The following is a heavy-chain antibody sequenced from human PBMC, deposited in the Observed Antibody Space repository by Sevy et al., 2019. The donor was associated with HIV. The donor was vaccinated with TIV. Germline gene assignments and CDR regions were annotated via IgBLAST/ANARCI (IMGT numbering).Heavy chain of an antibody. D-gene: IGHD3-22*01. CDR2: INHSGST. CDR3: ARGFYYDSSGYYYAYYFDY. Sequence: SVTLSLTCAVYGGSFSGYYWSWIRQPPGKGLEWIGEINHSGSTNYNPSLKSRVTISVDTSKNQFSLKLSSVTAADTAVYYCARGFYYDSSGYYYAYYFDYWGQGTLVTVSS. J-gene: IGHJ4*02. V-gene: IGHV4-34*01. CDR1: GGSFSGYY.